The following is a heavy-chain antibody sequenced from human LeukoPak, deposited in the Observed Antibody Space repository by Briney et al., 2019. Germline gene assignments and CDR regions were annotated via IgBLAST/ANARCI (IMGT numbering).Heavy chain of an antibody. CDR2: ISGSGGST. V-gene: IGHV3-23*01. J-gene: IGHJ4*02. CDR1: GFTFSSYA. CDR3: ARDLYYYDSTPEGY. D-gene: IGHD3-22*01. Sequence: PGGSLRLSCAASGFTFSSYAMSWVRQAPGKGLEWVSAISGSGGSTYYADSVKGRFTISRDNAKNTLYLQMNSLRAEDTAVYYCARDLYYYDSTPEGYWGQGTLVTVSS.